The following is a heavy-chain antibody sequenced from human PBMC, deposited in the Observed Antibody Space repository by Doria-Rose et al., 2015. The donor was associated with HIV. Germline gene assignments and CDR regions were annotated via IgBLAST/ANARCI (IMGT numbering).Heavy chain of an antibody. Sequence: QITLKESGPVLVKPTETLTPTCTVSGVSLSSPGMGVSWIRQPPGKVLEWLANIFSDDERSYKTSLKSRLTISRGTSKSQVVLTMIDMDPVDTATYYCARIKSSRWYHKYYFDFWGQGTLVIVSA. D-gene: IGHD6-13*01. V-gene: IGHV2-26*01. CDR1: GVSLSSPGMG. CDR2: IFSDDER. J-gene: IGHJ4*02. CDR3: ARIKSSRWYHKYYFDF.